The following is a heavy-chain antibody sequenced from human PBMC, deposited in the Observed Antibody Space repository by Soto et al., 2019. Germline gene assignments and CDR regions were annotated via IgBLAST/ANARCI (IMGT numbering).Heavy chain of an antibody. CDR2: IYTGGTT. V-gene: IGHV3-53*01. D-gene: IGHD3-22*01. CDR1: GFTVSSNY. J-gene: IGHJ4*02. CDR3: ARGLHNYYDSRGIGY. Sequence: QPGGSLRLSCAASGFTVSSNYMSWVRQAPGKGLEWVSVIYTGGTTYYADSVKGRFTISRDNSKNTLYLQMNSLRAEDTAVYYCARGLHNYYDSRGIGYWGQGTLVTVSS.